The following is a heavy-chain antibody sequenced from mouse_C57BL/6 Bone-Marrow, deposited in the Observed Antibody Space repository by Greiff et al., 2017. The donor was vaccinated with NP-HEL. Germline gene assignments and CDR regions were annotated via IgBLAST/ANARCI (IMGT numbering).Heavy chain of an antibody. Sequence: QVQLKESGPGLVQPSQSLSITCTVSGFSLTSYGVHWVRQSPGKGLEWLGVIWSGGSTDYNAAFISSLSISTDNSYSQVFFQMNSLQADDTAIYYCARNRLGYDYDGGAMDYWGQGTSVTVAS. J-gene: IGHJ4*01. CDR1: GFSLTSYG. D-gene: IGHD2-4*01. CDR3: ARNRLGYDYDGGAMDY. CDR2: IWSGGST. V-gene: IGHV2-2*01.